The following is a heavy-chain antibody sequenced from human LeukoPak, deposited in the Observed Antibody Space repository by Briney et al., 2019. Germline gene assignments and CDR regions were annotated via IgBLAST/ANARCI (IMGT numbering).Heavy chain of an antibody. D-gene: IGHD2-2*02. J-gene: IGHJ5*01. CDR3: AKVKKPAAIRRVGNWFDP. CDR2: ISGSGGST. Sequence: GGSLRLSCAASGFTFSSYAMSWVRQAPGKGLEWVSAISGSGGSTYYADSVKGRFTISRDNSKNTLYLQMNSLRAEDTAVYYCAKVKKPAAIRRVGNWFDPWGQGTLVAVSS. V-gene: IGHV3-23*01. CDR1: GFTFSSYA.